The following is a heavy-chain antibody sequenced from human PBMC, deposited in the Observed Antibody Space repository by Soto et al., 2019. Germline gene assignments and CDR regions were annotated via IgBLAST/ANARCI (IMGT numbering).Heavy chain of an antibody. J-gene: IGHJ4*02. Sequence: SLRLSCSASGFTFSGYYMSWSRQSPGKGLEWVSYISSSGSTIYYADSLKGRFTISRDNAKNSLYLQMNSLRAEDTAVYYCARALDDSSGSVDYWGQGTLVTVSS. CDR1: GFTFSGYY. V-gene: IGHV3-11*01. CDR3: ARALDDSSGSVDY. D-gene: IGHD3-22*01. CDR2: ISSSGSTI.